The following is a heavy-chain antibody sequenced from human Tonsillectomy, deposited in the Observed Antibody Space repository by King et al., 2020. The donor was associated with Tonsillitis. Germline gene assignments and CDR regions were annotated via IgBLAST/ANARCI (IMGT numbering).Heavy chain of an antibody. D-gene: IGHD2-8*01. Sequence: VQLVESGGGVVQPGRSLRISCAASGFTFSSYAMHWVRQAPGKGLEWVAVISYDENNKYYADSVKGRFTISRENSKNTLYLQMNSLRPEDTAVYYSARDQGGYCSHGVFSPVDYWGQGTLVTVSS. J-gene: IGHJ4*02. CDR1: GFTFSSYA. V-gene: IGHV3-30*04. CDR2: ISYDENNK. CDR3: ARDQGGYCSHGVFSPVDY.